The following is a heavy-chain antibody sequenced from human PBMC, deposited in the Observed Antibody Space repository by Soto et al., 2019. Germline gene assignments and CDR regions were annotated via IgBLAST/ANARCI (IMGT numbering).Heavy chain of an antibody. D-gene: IGHD2-15*01. J-gene: IGHJ4*02. Sequence: GGSLRLSCAASGFTFSSYGMHWVRQAPGKGLEWVAVIWYDGSNKYYADSVKGRFTISRDNSKNTLYLQMNSLRAEDTAVYYCARDNGFDCSGGSCYSGHSDYWGQGTLVTVSS. V-gene: IGHV3-33*01. CDR3: ARDNGFDCSGGSCYSGHSDY. CDR2: IWYDGSNK. CDR1: GFTFSSYG.